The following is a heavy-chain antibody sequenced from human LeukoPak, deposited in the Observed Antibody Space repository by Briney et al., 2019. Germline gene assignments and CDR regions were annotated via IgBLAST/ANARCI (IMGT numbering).Heavy chain of an antibody. CDR1: GFTFSSYS. CDR3: ARAHSDFWSDIDY. D-gene: IGHD3-3*01. CDR2: ISSSSSTI. V-gene: IGHV3-48*01. J-gene: IGHJ4*02. Sequence: GGSLRLSCAASGFTFSSYSMNWVRQAPGKGLEWVSYISSSSSTIYYADSVKGRFTISRDNAKNSLYLQMNSLRAGDTAVYYCARAHSDFWSDIDYWGQGTLVTVSS.